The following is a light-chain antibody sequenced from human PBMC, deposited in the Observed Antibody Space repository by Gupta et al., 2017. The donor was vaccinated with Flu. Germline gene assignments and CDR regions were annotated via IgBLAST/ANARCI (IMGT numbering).Light chain of an antibody. V-gene: IGKV2-28*01. J-gene: IGKJ1*01. CDR2: LGS. CDR1: SGLWNIY. Sequence: PASISCRCSSGLWNIYLAWSLQKPGQSPHLLIYLGSNRASGVPDGFSRSGSGRDFTLKISRVEAEDVGLYYCMQCLQTPLTFGPGTKVEIK. CDR3: MQCLQTPLT.